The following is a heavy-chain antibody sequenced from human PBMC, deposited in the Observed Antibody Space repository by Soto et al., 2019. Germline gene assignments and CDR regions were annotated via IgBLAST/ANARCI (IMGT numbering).Heavy chain of an antibody. CDR3: AKDGTRDIVVVVAASVFDY. V-gene: IGHV3-9*01. Sequence: GGSLRLSCAASGFTFDDYAMHWVRQAPGKGLEWVSGISWNSGSIGYADSVKGRFTISRDNAKNSLYLQMNSLRAEDTALYYCAKDGTRDIVVVVAASVFDYWGQGTLVTVSS. CDR2: ISWNSGSI. CDR1: GFTFDDYA. J-gene: IGHJ4*02. D-gene: IGHD2-15*01.